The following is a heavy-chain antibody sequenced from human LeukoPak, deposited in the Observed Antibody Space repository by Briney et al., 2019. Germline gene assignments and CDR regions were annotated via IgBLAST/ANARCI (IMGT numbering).Heavy chain of an antibody. CDR3: TSRGINYYDSGGFTY. D-gene: IGHD3-22*01. CDR2: ITSSSSFI. Sequence: GGSLRLSCAASGFTFSIYSMSWVRLAPGKGLEWVASITSSSSFIYYADSVKGRSTISRDNVQNSLYLQMNSLRAQDTAVYYCTSRGINYYDSGGFTYWGQGTLVTVSS. V-gene: IGHV3-21*01. CDR1: GFTFSIYS. J-gene: IGHJ4*02.